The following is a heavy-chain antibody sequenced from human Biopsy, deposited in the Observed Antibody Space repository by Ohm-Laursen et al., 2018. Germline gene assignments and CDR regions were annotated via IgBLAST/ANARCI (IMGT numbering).Heavy chain of an antibody. CDR1: GGSISSSTTYY. J-gene: IGHJ5*02. CDR2: IYNSETT. CDR3: ARHPTGFWLDP. Sequence: GTLSLTCTVSGGSISSSTTYYWAWLRQPPGKGLEWIGSIYNSETTFYNPSLKSRVAISVDTSTNQFSLKVSSVTAADTALYYCARHPTGFWLDPWGQGTLVTVSS. V-gene: IGHV4-39*01.